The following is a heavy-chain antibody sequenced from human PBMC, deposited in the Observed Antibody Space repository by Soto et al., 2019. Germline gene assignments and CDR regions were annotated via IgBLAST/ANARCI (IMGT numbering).Heavy chain of an antibody. CDR2: IWYHGNNK. D-gene: IGHD6-19*01. CDR1: GFTFSSCG. CDR3: ARDRDPGQWLTTNNFDY. J-gene: IGHJ4*02. V-gene: IGHV3-33*01. Sequence: QVQLVESGGGVVQPGRSLRLSCAASGFTFSSCGMHWVRQSPGKGLEWVAVIWYHGNNKYYADSVKGRFTISRDNSKNTLYLQMNSLRAEDTALYYCARDRDPGQWLTTNNFDYWGQGTLVTVSS.